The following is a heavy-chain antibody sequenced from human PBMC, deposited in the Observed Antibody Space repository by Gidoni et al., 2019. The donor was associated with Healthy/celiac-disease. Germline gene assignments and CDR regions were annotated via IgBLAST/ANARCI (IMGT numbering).Heavy chain of an antibody. CDR3: AGLSDYDPALLWFDP. CDR2: IIPIVGIA. Sequence: QVQLVQSGAEVKKPGSSVKVSCKASGGTFSRSAIRWVRQAPGQGLEWMGRIIPIVGIANYAQKFQGRVTITADKSTSTAYMELSSLSSEDTAVYYCAGLSDYDPALLWFDPWGQGTLVTVSS. V-gene: IGHV1-69*04. CDR1: GGTFSRSA. J-gene: IGHJ5*02. D-gene: IGHD4-17*01.